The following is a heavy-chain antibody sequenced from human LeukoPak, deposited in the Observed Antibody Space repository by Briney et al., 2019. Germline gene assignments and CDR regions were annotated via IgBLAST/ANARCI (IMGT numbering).Heavy chain of an antibody. CDR1: GGSISSYY. CDR2: IYYSGST. V-gene: IGHV4-59*01. D-gene: IGHD5-18*01. J-gene: IGHJ6*03. CDR3: ARTTEGGYTYGYFYYCYMDV. Sequence: PSETLSLTCTVSGGSISSYYWSWIRQPPGKGLEWIGYIYYSGSTNYNPSLKSRVTISVDTSKNQFSLKLSSVTAADTAVYYCARTTEGGYTYGYFYYCYMDVWGKGTTVTISS.